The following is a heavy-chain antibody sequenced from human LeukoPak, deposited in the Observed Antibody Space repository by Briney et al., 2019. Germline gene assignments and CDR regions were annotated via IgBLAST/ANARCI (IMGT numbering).Heavy chain of an antibody. CDR2: IRYDGSNK. CDR3: AKGGSNVLRFLEWSSTPRGGYYMDV. V-gene: IGHV3-30*02. D-gene: IGHD3-3*01. CDR1: GFTFSSYG. J-gene: IGHJ6*03. Sequence: GGSLRLSCAASGFTFSSYGMHWVRQAPGKGLEWVAFIRYDGSNKYYADSVKGRFTISRDNSKNTLYLQMNSLRAEDTAVYYCAKGGSNVLRFLEWSSTPRGGYYMDVWGKGTTVTVSS.